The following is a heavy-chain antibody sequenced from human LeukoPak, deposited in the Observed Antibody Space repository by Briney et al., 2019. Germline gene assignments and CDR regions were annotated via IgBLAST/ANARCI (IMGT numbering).Heavy chain of an antibody. V-gene: IGHV3-53*01. D-gene: IGHD2-2*01. J-gene: IGHJ4*02. CDR1: GFTVSSNY. Sequence: GGSLRLSCAASGFTVSSNYMGGVRQAPRKELEGCSVIYSDGSTSYADSVKGRFTISRENSKNTLYLQMNSLRAEDTAVYYCAKDVLGYCSSTSCYALWFDYWGQGTLVTVSS. CDR3: AKDVLGYCSSTSCYALWFDY. CDR2: IYSDGST.